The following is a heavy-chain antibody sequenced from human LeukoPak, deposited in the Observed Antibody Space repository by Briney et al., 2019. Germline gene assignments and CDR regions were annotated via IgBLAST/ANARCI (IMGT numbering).Heavy chain of an antibody. Sequence: GASVKVSCKASGYTFTGYYMHWVRQAPGQGLEWMGWINPNSGGTNYAQKFQGRVTMTRDTSISTAYMELSRLRSDDTAVYYCAISLRYFDWLLFDWGQGTLVTVSS. D-gene: IGHD3-9*01. V-gene: IGHV1-2*02. CDR3: AISLRYFDWLLFD. CDR1: GYTFTGYY. CDR2: INPNSGGT. J-gene: IGHJ4*02.